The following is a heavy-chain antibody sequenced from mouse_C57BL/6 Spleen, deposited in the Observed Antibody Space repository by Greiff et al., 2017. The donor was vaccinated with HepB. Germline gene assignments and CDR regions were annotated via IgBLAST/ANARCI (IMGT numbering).Heavy chain of an antibody. CDR1: GYAFSSSW. V-gene: IGHV1-82*01. D-gene: IGHD2-1*01. CDR2: IYPGDGDT. Sequence: QVQLQQSGPELVKPGASVKISCKASGYAFSSSWMNWVKQRPGKGLEWIGRIYPGDGDTNYNGKFKGKATLTADKSSSTAYMQLSSLTSEDSAVYFCARGRIYYGNCYAMDYWGQGTSVTVSS. CDR3: ARGRIYYGNCYAMDY. J-gene: IGHJ4*01.